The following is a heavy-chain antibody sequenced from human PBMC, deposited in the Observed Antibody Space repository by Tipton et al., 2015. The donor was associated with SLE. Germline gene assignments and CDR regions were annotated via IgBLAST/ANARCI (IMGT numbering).Heavy chain of an antibody. Sequence: QSGPEVKKPGASVKVSCKASGYTFTSYYMHWVRQAPGQGLEWMGIINPSGGSTSYAQKFQGRVTMTRDTSTSTVYMELSSLRSEDTAVYYCARDQGDDIFTGYYYMDVWGKGTTVTVSS. CDR2: INPSGGST. J-gene: IGHJ6*03. CDR3: ARDQGDDIFTGYYYMDV. V-gene: IGHV1-46*01. CDR1: GYTFTSYY. D-gene: IGHD3-9*01.